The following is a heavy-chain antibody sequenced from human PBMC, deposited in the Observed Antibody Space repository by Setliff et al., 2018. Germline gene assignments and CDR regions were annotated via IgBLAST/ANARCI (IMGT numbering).Heavy chain of an antibody. CDR2: IIPIFGTA. CDR1: GGTFSSYA. J-gene: IGHJ6*02. D-gene: IGHD2-15*01. CDR3: ARDRDCSGGSCYSHYYYGMGV. V-gene: IGHV1-69*05. Sequence: SVKVSCKASGGTFSSYAISWVRQAPGQGLEWMGGIIPIFGTANYAQKFQGRVTITTDESTSTAYMELSSLRSEDTAVYYCARDRDCSGGSCYSHYYYGMGVWGQGTTVTVSS.